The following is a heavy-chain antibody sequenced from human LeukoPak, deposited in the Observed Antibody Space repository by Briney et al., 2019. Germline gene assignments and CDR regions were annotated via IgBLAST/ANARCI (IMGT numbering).Heavy chain of an antibody. CDR2: INSRSDTI. CDR1: GFTFSSYT. D-gene: IGHD3-10*01. Sequence: GGSLRLSCAASGFTFSSYTMHWVRQAPGKGLDWVSSINSRSDTIFYAESVRGRFTISRDNVKNSLYLQLDSLRVEDTAIYYCARDVMVRNWFDPWGQGTLVTVSS. J-gene: IGHJ5*02. CDR3: ARDVMVRNWFDP. V-gene: IGHV3-21*06.